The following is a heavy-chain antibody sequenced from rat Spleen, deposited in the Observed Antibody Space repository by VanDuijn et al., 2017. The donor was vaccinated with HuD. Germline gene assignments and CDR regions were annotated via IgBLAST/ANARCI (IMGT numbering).Heavy chain of an antibody. CDR2: ISYDGGST. V-gene: IGHV5-29*01. Sequence: EVQLVESGGGLVQPGRSLNLSCAASGFTFSDHDMAWVRQAPTKGLEWVATISYDGGSTDYRDSVKGRFTISRDNAKNTQYLQMDSLRSEDTATYYCATLRLGFSPFAYWGQGTLVTVSS. D-gene: IGHD4-6*01. CDR1: GFTFSDHD. CDR3: ATLRLGFSPFAY. J-gene: IGHJ3*01.